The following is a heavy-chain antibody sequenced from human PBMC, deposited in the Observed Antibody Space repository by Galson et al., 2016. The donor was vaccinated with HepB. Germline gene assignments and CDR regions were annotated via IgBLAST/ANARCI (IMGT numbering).Heavy chain of an antibody. CDR3: ARRFRYTYGPPYGMDV. CDR1: GGSISSSSYY. CDR2: IYYSGST. D-gene: IGHD5-18*01. J-gene: IGHJ6*02. V-gene: IGHV4-39*01. Sequence: ETLSLTCTVSGGSISSSSYYWGWIRQPPGKGLEWIGSIYYSGSTYYNPSLQSRVTISVDTSKNQFPLKMSSVTAADTAVYYCARRFRYTYGPPYGMDVWGQGTTVTVSS.